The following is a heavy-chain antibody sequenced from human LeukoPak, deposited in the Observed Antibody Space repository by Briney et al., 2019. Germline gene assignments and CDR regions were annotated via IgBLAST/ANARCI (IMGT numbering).Heavy chain of an antibody. CDR3: ARDFSSGYQIGRWFDP. D-gene: IGHD3-22*01. CDR2: ISSSGSTI. Sequence: GGSLRLSCAASGFTFSDYYMSWIRQAPGKGLEWVSYISSSGSTIYYADSVKGRFTISRDNAKSSLYLQMNSLRAEDTAVYYCARDFSSGYQIGRWFDPWGQGTLVTVSS. CDR1: GFTFSDYY. J-gene: IGHJ5*02. V-gene: IGHV3-11*01.